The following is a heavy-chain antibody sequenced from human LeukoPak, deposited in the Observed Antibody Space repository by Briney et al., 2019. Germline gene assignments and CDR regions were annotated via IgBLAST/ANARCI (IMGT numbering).Heavy chain of an antibody. D-gene: IGHD3-10*01. CDR2: ISAYNGNT. CDR3: ARVGKRDYYGSGSPY. V-gene: IGHV1-18*01. CDR1: GYTFTSYG. Sequence: ASVKVSCKASGYTFTSYGISWVRQAPGQGLEWMGWISAYNGNTNYAQKLQGRVTMTTDTSTSTAYMELRSLRSDDTAVYYCARVGKRDYYGSGSPYWGQGTLVTVSS. J-gene: IGHJ4*02.